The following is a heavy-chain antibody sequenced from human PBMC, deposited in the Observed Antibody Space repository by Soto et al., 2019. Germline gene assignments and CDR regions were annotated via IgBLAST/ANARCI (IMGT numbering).Heavy chain of an antibody. CDR2: INPITGGT. CDR1: GYTFNGYY. D-gene: IGHD3-22*01. J-gene: IGHJ4*02. V-gene: IGHV1-2*02. CDR3: ARNYYDSSDRDYLDY. Sequence: QVQLVQSGAEVKKPGASVKVSCKASGYTFNGYYIHWVRQAPGQGLEWMGWINPITGGTNYAQKFQGRVTMTRDTSIATVYMALSSLKSDDTAVYYCARNYYDSSDRDYLDYWGQGTPVTVSS.